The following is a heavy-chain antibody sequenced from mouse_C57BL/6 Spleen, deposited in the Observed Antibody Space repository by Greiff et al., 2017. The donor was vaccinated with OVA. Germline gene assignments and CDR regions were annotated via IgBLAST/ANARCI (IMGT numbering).Heavy chain of an antibody. D-gene: IGHD2-10*02. Sequence: VQLQQPGAELVKPGASVKMSCKASGYTFTSYWITWVKQRPGQGLEWIGDIYPGSGSTNYNEKFKSKATLTVDTSSSTAYMQLSSLTSEDSAVYYCARKDSISAWFAYWGQGTLVTVSA. CDR1: GYTFTSYW. V-gene: IGHV1-55*01. J-gene: IGHJ3*01. CDR3: ARKDSISAWFAY. CDR2: IYPGSGST.